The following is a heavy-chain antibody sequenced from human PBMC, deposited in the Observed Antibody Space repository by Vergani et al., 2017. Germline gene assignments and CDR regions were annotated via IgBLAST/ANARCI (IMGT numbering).Heavy chain of an antibody. CDR2: ISTNTGNP. CDR3: ARNYDIPVY. J-gene: IGHJ4*02. Sequence: QVQLVQSGSELKKPGASVKVSCEASGYTFTSYAVNWVRQAPGEGLEWMGWISTNTGNPTYAQGFTGRFVFSLDTSVSTAYLQLSSLKGEDTAGYYGARNYDIPVYWGQGTLVTASS. D-gene: IGHD3-9*01. V-gene: IGHV7-4-1*02. CDR1: GYTFTSYA.